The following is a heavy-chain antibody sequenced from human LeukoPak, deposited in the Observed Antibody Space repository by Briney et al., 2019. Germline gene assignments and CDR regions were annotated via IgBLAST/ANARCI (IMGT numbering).Heavy chain of an antibody. J-gene: IGHJ4*02. CDR3: AGFVDSSGYRTALDY. V-gene: IGHV4-34*01. CDR1: GGSFSGYY. CDR2: INHSGST. Sequence: SETLSLTCAVYGGSFSGYYWSWIRQPPGKGLEWSGEINHSGSTNYNPSLTSRVTISVDTSKNQFSLKLRSVTAADTAVHYCAGFVDSSGYRTALDYWGQGTLVTVSS. D-gene: IGHD3-22*01.